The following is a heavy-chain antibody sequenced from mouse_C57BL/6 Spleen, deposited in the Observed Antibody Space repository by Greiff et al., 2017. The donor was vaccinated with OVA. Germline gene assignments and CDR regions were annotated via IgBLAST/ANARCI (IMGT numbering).Heavy chain of an antibody. CDR2: FHPSDGVT. CDR1: GYTFTSYW. D-gene: IGHD2-3*01. V-gene: IGHV1-74*01. Sequence: QVQLQQPGAELVKPGASVKVSCKASGYTFTSYWMHWVKQRPGQGLEWIGRFHPSDGVTNYNQKFKGKATLTVDKSSSTAYMQLSSLTSEDSAVYYCAIRGYDGYYYAMDYWGQGTSVTVSS. CDR3: AIRGYDGYYYAMDY. J-gene: IGHJ4*01.